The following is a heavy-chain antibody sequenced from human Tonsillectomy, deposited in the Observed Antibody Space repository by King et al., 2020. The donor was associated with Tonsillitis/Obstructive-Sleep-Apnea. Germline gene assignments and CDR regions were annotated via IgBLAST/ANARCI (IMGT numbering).Heavy chain of an antibody. CDR1: GGSFSGYY. Sequence: VQLQQWGAGLLKPSETLSLPCAVYGGSFSGYYWSCIRQPPGKGLEWIGEINHSGSTNYNPSLKHRVTISVDTSKNQFSLKLSSVTAADTAVYYFAIRSEYCSSTGCYVDPWGQGTLVTVSS. D-gene: IGHD2-2*01. CDR2: INHSGST. V-gene: IGHV4-34*01. CDR3: AIRSEYCSSTGCYVDP. J-gene: IGHJ5*02.